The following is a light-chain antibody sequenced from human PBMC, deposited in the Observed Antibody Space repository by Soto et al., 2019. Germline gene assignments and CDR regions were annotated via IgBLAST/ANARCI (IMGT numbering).Light chain of an antibody. V-gene: IGLV3-21*02. CDR1: NIGSKS. CDR2: DDS. CDR3: QVWDSTGDYV. J-gene: IGLJ1*01. Sequence: SYELTQPPSVSVAPGQTARIPCGGNNIGSKSVHWYHQKPRQAPVLVVHDDSDRPSGIPERISGSNSGNTATLTISRVGAGDEADSYCQVWDSTGDYVFGTGTKLPS.